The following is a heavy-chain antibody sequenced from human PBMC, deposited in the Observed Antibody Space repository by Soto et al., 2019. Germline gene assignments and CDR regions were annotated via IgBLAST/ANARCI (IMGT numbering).Heavy chain of an antibody. J-gene: IGHJ4*02. CDR3: AREKRWLQAPFDY. V-gene: IGHV3-48*03. CDR2: ISSSGSTI. D-gene: IGHD5-12*01. Sequence: GGSLRLSCAASGFTFSSYEMNWVRQAPGKGLEWVSYISSSGSTIYYADSVKGRFTISRDNAKNSLYLQINSLRAEDTAVYYCAREKRWLQAPFDYWGQGTLVTVSS. CDR1: GFTFSSYE.